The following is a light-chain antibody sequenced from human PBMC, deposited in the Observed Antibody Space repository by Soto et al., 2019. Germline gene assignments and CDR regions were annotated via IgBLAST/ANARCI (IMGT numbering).Light chain of an antibody. J-gene: IGKJ1*01. CDR3: QKYDSAPRT. Sequence: EIVMTQSPATLSESPGERVTLSCRASQSVSSRLAWYHQKPGQSPRLLIYGASTRATGIPARFSGSGAGTDFTLTISSLQPEDFATYYCQKYDSAPRTFGQGTKVDIK. CDR2: GAS. CDR1: QSVSSR. V-gene: IGKV3-15*01.